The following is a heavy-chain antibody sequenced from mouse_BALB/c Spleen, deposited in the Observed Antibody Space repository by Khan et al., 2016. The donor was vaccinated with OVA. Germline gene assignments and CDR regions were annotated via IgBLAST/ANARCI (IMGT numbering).Heavy chain of an antibody. J-gene: IGHJ1*01. CDR2: IRLKSNIYAT. Sequence: EVKLEESGGGLVQPGGSMKLSCVASGFTFSNYWMNWVRQSPEKGFEWVAEIRLKSNIYATHYAESVRGRFTISREDSRSSVYLQMNNLGAEDTGIYYCARGWDWYFDVWGAGTTVTVSS. CDR1: GFTFSNYW. D-gene: IGHD3-3*01. CDR3: ARGWDWYFDV. V-gene: IGHV6-6*02.